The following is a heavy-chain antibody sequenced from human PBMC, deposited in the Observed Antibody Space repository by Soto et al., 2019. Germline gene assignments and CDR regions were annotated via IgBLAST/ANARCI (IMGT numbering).Heavy chain of an antibody. CDR3: AARPHYFDY. CDR1: GGSFSGYY. CDR2: INHSGST. Sequence: SETLSLTCAVYGGSFSGYYWSWIRQPPGKGLEWIGEINHSGSTNYNPSLKSRVTISVDTSKNQFSLKLSSVTAADTAVYYCAARPHYFDYWGQGTLVTVSS. V-gene: IGHV4-34*01. J-gene: IGHJ4*02.